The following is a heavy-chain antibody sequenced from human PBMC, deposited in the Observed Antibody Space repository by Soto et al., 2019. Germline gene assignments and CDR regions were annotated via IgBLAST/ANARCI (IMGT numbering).Heavy chain of an antibody. V-gene: IGHV1-69*08. CDR3: STDDRDRDTALVPAAIDGMAV. D-gene: IGHD2-2*01. CDR2: IIAFFGIA. Sequence: QGQLVQSGAVVKEPGSSVKVSCNASGGTFSSYSITWVRQAPGQGLEWMGRIIAFFGIATHAQKFQRRVTITADKYTNTAYMEVSSLTPAETAVYQCSTDDRDRDTALVPAAIDGMAVWGPGTTVTVSS. J-gene: IGHJ6*02. CDR1: GGTFSSYS.